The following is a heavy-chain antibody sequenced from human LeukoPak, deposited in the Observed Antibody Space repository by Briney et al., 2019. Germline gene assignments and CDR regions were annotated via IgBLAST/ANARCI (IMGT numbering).Heavy chain of an antibody. D-gene: IGHD4-23*01. V-gene: IGHV4-39*07. J-gene: IGHJ4*02. CDR3: AYGGNYAYYFDY. CDR2: IYYSGST. CDR1: GGSISSSSYY. Sequence: PSETLSLTCTVSGGSISSSSYYWGWIRQPPGMGLEWIGSIYYSGSTYYNPSLKSRVTISEDTSKNQFSLKLSSVTAADTAVYYCAYGGNYAYYFDYWGQGTLVTVSS.